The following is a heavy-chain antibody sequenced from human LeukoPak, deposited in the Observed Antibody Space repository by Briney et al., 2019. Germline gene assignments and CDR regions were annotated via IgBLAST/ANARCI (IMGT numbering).Heavy chain of an antibody. CDR2: INAGNGNT. D-gene: IGHD2-15*01. CDR1: GYTFTSYA. CDR3: ARNSIEVVAATEDASDI. J-gene: IGHJ3*02. Sequence: GASVKVSCKASGYTFTSYAMHWVRQAPGQRLEWMGWINAGNGNTKYSQKFQGRVTITRDTSASTAYMELSSLRSEDAAVYYCARNSIEVVAATEDASDIWGQGTMVTVS. V-gene: IGHV1-3*01.